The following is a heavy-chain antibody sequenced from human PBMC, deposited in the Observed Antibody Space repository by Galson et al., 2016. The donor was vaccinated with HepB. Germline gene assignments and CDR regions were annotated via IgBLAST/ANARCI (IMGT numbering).Heavy chain of an antibody. CDR2: IYLSGST. D-gene: IGHD6-13*01. Sequence: TLSLTCAVSGGSISSGGYSWSWIRQPPGKGLEWIGYIYLSGSTYYNPSLKSRVTISVDTSKNQFSLKLSSVAAADTAVYYCARRAAAGNFDYWGQGTLVTVSS. CDR1: GGSISSGGYS. CDR3: ARRAAAGNFDY. J-gene: IGHJ4*02. V-gene: IGHV4-30-2*01.